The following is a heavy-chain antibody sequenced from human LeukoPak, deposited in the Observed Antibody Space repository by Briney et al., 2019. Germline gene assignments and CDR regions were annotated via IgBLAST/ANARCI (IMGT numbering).Heavy chain of an antibody. J-gene: IGHJ4*02. V-gene: IGHV4-39*01. CDR1: GGSISSTSYY. D-gene: IGHD6-19*01. CDR2: IYYSGST. CDR3: ARRPGGAAVAVPYFDY. Sequence: PSETLSLTCTVSGGSISSTSYYWGWIRQPPGKGLEWIGSIYYSGSTYYDPSLKSRVTISVDTPKNQFSLKLSSVTAADTAVYYCARRPGGAAVAVPYFDYWGQGTLVTVSS.